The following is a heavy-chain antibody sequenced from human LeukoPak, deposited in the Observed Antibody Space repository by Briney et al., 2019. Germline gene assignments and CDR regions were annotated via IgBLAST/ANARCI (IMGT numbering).Heavy chain of an antibody. D-gene: IGHD3-3*01. CDR2: YYYSGST. CDR3: ARGATWSGYYRTDYFDY. V-gene: IGHV4-59*01. CDR1: GGSISSYY. J-gene: IGHJ4*02. Sequence: SETLSLTCTVSGGSISSYYWSWIRQPPGKGLEWIGYYYYSGSTNYNPSLKSRVTISVDTSKNQFSLKLSSVTAADTAVYYCARGATWSGYYRTDYFDYWGQGTLVTVSS.